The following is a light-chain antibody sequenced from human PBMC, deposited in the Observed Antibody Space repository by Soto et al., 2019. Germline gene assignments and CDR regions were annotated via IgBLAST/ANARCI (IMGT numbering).Light chain of an antibody. CDR1: SSNIGSNT. V-gene: IGLV1-44*01. CDR2: SNN. Sequence: QSVLTQPPSASGTPGQRVTISCSGSSSNIGSNTVNWYQQLPVTAPKLLIYSNNQRPSGVPDRFSGSKSGTSASLAISGLRSEDEADYYCAAWDGSLNGVVFGGGTKLTVL. CDR3: AAWDGSLNGVV. J-gene: IGLJ2*01.